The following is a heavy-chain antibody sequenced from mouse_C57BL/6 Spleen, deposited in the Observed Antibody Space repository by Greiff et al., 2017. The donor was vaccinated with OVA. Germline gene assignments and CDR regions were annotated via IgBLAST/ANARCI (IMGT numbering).Heavy chain of an antibody. V-gene: IGHV1-69*01. CDR2: IDPSDGYT. D-gene: IGHD2-2*01. CDR1: GYTFTSYW. CDR3: ARGNDVRYVDY. Sequence: QVQLQQPGAELVMPGASVKLSCKASGYTFTSYWMHWVKQRPGQGLEWIGEIDPSDGYTNYNQKFKGKATLTVDKSSSTAYMELSRLTSEDSAVYEWARGNDVRYVDYWGQGATLTVSS. J-gene: IGHJ2*01.